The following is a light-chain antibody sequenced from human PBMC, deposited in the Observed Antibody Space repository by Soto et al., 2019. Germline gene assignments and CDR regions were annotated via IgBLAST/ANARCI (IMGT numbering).Light chain of an antibody. CDR2: GAS. CDR1: QSIKSNS. Sequence: EIVLTQSPGTVSLSPGERATLSCRASQSIKSNSLAWYQQRPGQAPRLLIYGASSRATGIPDRFSGSGSGTDFTLTISRLEPEDFAVYYCRQYGGSPRTFGQGTKVEI. J-gene: IGKJ1*01. V-gene: IGKV3-20*01. CDR3: RQYGGSPRT.